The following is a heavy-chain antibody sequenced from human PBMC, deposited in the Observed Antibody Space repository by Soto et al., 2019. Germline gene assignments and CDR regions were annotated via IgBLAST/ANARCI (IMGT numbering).Heavy chain of an antibody. CDR3: AKDRSSSTRYYYYYGMDV. CDR2: ISSNGGTT. Sequence: EVQLAESGGGMVQPGGSLRLSCVASGFTFSSYDMHWVRQAPGKGLEYVSSISSNGGTTYYGNSVKGRFTISRDNSKNTLYLQMDSLRAEDTAVYYCAKDRSSSTRYYYYYGMDVWGQGTTVTVSS. CDR1: GFTFSSYD. D-gene: IGHD6-6*01. J-gene: IGHJ6*02. V-gene: IGHV3-64*01.